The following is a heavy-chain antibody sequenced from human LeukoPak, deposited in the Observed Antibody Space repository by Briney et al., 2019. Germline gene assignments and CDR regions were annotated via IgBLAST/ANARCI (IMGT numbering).Heavy chain of an antibody. D-gene: IGHD3-22*01. CDR2: IYYSGST. CDR3: ARGDSSGYYVY. Sequence: SETLSLTRTVSGGSISSYYWSWIRQPPGKGLEWIGYIYYSGSTNYNPSLKSRVTISVDTSKNQFSLKLSSVTAADTAVYYCARGDSSGYYVYWGQGTLVTVSS. V-gene: IGHV4-59*01. CDR1: GGSISSYY. J-gene: IGHJ4*02.